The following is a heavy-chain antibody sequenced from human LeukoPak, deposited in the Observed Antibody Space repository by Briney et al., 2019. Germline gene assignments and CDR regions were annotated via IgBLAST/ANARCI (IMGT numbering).Heavy chain of an antibody. Sequence: PGGSLRLSCAASGFTFSSYAMSWVRQAPGKGLEWIGEINHSGSTNYNPSLKSRVTISVDTSKNQFSLKLSSVTAADTAVYYCASSSASGHSYGYVYFDYWGQGTLVTVSS. D-gene: IGHD5-18*01. V-gene: IGHV4-34*01. CDR1: GFTFSSYA. CDR2: INHSGST. J-gene: IGHJ4*02. CDR3: ASSSASGHSYGYVYFDY.